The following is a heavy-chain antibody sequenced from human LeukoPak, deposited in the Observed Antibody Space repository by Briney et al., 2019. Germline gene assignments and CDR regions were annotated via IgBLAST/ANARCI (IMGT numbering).Heavy chain of an antibody. V-gene: IGHV4-30-4*08. CDR1: GCSISSGDYY. CDR2: SYYSGST. D-gene: IGHD2-21*01. CDR3: ARDGAYCGGDGYPGFDP. J-gene: IGHJ5*02. Sequence: SETLSLTCTVSGCSISSGDYYWSWIRQPPGLGLVWRGSSYYSGSTYSNPALMRRVTISVDTSKNQFSLKLSSVTAADTAVYYWARDGAYCGGDGYPGFDPWGQGTLVTVSS.